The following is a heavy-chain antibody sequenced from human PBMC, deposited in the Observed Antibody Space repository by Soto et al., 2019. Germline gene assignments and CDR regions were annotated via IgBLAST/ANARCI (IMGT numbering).Heavy chain of an antibody. CDR3: ARSGARPGDYYYGMDV. D-gene: IGHD3-10*01. CDR1: GGTFSSCA. CDR2: IIPIFGTA. Sequence: QVQLVQSGAEVKKPGSSVKVSCKASGGTFSSCAMSWVRQAPGQGLEWMGGIIPIFGTANYAQKFQGRVTITADESTSTAYVELSSLRSEDTAVYYCARSGARPGDYYYGMDVWGQGTTVTVSS. V-gene: IGHV1-69*12. J-gene: IGHJ6*02.